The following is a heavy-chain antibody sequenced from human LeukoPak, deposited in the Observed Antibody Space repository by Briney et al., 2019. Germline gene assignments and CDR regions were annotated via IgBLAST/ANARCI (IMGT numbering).Heavy chain of an antibody. V-gene: IGHV1-2*02. CDR3: ARGVLRGSGSFDY. CDR2: INPNSGAT. D-gene: IGHD3-10*01. Sequence: ASVKVSCKASGYTFIAYYIHWMRQAPGQGLEWMGWINPNSGATNYAQKFQGRITMTRDTSINTAYMELYSLNSDDTAVYFCARGVLRGSGSFDYWGQGSLVTDSS. J-gene: IGHJ4*03. CDR1: GYTFIAYY.